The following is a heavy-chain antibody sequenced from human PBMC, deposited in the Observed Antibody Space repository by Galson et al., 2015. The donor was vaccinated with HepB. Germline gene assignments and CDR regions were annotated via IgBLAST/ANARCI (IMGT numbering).Heavy chain of an antibody. CDR3: ARDTVYNWGDYYFDN. CDR2: IGCNGTNQ. Sequence: SLRLSCAASGFIFNTYDMHWVRQAPGKGLEWLAVIGCNGTNQYYGDSVKGRFTISRDNSKNTLYLQMNSLRAEDTSVYYCARDTVYNWGDYYFDNWGRGTLVTVSS. V-gene: IGHV3-33*08. D-gene: IGHD1-1*01. CDR1: GFIFNTYD. J-gene: IGHJ2*01.